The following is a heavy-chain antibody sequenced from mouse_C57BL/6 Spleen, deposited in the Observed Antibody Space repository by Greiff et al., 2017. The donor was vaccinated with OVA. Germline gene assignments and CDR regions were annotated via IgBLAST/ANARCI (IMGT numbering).Heavy chain of an antibody. J-gene: IGHJ2*01. D-gene: IGHD1-1*01. V-gene: IGHV1-5*01. CDR1: GYTFTSYW. Sequence: EVHLVESGTVLARPGASVKMSCKTSGYTFTSYWMHWVKQRPGQGLEWIGAIYPGNSDTSYNQKFKGKAKLTAVTSASTAYMELSSLTNEDSAVYYCTRSFITTVGSPYYFDYWGQGTTLTVSS. CDR3: TRSFITTVGSPYYFDY. CDR2: IYPGNSDT.